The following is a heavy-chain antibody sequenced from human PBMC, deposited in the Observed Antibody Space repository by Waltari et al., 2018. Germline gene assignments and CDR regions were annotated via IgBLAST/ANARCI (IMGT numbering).Heavy chain of an antibody. V-gene: IGHV3-9*01. Sequence: EVQLVESGGDWVRPGRSLRRSCAASGFNLDVYAPHWVRQAPGKGLEWVSGINWNSGSIGYGDSVKGRFTISRDNARNSLYLQMNSLTTEDTALYYCVKKNDEVYDRNGLVYDAFDMWGQGTMVTVSS. D-gene: IGHD3-22*01. J-gene: IGHJ3*02. CDR3: VKKNDEVYDRNGLVYDAFDM. CDR1: GFNLDVYA. CDR2: INWNSGSI.